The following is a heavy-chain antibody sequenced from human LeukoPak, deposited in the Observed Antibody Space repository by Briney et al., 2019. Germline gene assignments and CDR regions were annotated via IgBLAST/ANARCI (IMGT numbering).Heavy chain of an antibody. V-gene: IGHV3-7*01. D-gene: IGHD6-13*01. CDR3: AREDRYSSSWYVLDPFDP. J-gene: IGHJ5*02. CDR1: GFTFSSYW. CDR2: IKQDGSEK. Sequence: GGSLRLSCAASGFTFSSYWMSWVRQAPGKGLEWVANIKQDGSEKYYVDSVKGRFTISRDNAKNSLYLQMNSLRAEDTAVYYCAREDRYSSSWYVLDPFDPWSQGTLVTVSS.